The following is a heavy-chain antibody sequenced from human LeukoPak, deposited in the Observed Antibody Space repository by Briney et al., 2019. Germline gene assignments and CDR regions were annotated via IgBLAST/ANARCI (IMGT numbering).Heavy chain of an antibody. CDR2: ISAYNGNT. Sequence: ASVKVSCKASGYTFTSYGISWVRQAPGQGLEWMGWISAYNGNTNYAQKLQGRVTMTTDTSTSTAYMELRSLRSDDTAVYYGARVYRDGYSYGYWGQGTLVTVSS. V-gene: IGHV1-18*01. D-gene: IGHD5-24*01. CDR1: GYTFTSYG. J-gene: IGHJ4*02. CDR3: ARVYRDGYSYGY.